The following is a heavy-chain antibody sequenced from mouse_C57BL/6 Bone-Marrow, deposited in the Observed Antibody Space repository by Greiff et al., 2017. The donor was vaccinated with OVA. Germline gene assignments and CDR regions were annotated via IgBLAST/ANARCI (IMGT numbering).Heavy chain of an antibody. V-gene: IGHV2-2*01. CDR2: IWSGGST. Sequence: VKLVESGPGLVQPSQSLSITCTVSGFSLTSYGVHWVRQSPGKGLEWLGVIWSGGSTDYNAAFISRLIISKDNSKSQVFFKMNSLRADDTAIYYCARTGTGYYFDYWGQGTTLTVSS. D-gene: IGHD4-1*01. J-gene: IGHJ2*01. CDR3: ARTGTGYYFDY. CDR1: GFSLTSYG.